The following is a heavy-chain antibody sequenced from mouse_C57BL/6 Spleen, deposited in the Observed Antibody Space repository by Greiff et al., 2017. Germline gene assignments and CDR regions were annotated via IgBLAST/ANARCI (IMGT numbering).Heavy chain of an antibody. V-gene: IGHV1-76*01. CDR3: ARDYGSSPSYYFDY. J-gene: IGHJ2*01. CDR1: GYTFTDYY. D-gene: IGHD1-1*01. Sequence: LQESGAELVRPGASVKLSCKASGYTFTDYYINWVKQRPGQGLEWIARIYPGSGNTYYNEKFKGKATLTAEKSSSTAYMQLSSLTSEDSAVYFCARDYGSSPSYYFDYWGQGTTLTVSS. CDR2: IYPGSGNT.